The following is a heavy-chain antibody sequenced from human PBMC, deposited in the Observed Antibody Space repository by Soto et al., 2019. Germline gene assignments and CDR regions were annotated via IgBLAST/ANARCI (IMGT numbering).Heavy chain of an antibody. D-gene: IGHD3-10*01. Sequence: EVQLVESGGGLVKPGGSLRLSCAASGFTFSNAWMSWVRQAPGKGLEWVGSIKSKTDGGTTDYAAPVKGSFTISRDDLKNTLYMQMTRLKTEDTGVYYCTTFSYGSPTKRQGQKTYYYYYIDVWGKGTTVTVSS. J-gene: IGHJ6*03. CDR3: TTFSYGSPTKRQGQKTYYYYYIDV. CDR2: IKSKTDGGTT. CDR1: GFTFSNAW. V-gene: IGHV3-15*01.